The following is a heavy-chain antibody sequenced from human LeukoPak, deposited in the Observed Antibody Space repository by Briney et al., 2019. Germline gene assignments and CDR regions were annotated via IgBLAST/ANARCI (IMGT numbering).Heavy chain of an antibody. CDR1: GYTFTSNY. D-gene: IGHD2-8*01. CDR2: INPSGGTT. J-gene: IGHJ3*02. Sequence: GASVKVSCKASGYTFTSNYMHWVRQAPGQGLEWMGIINPSGGTTIYAQKFQGRVTMTRDTATSTVYMELSSLRSEDTAVYYCARRRGGQYEDGFDIWGQGTMVTVSS. CDR3: ARRRGGQYEDGFDI. V-gene: IGHV1-46*01.